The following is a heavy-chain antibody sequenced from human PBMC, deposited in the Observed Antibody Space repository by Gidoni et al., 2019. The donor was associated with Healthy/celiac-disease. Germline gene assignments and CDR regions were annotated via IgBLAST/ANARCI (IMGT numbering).Heavy chain of an antibody. D-gene: IGHD2-2*01. Sequence: EVQLVESGGGLVQPGGSLRLSCAASGFTVSRHYMSWVRQAPGKGLEWVSVIYSGGSTYYADSVKGRFTISRDNSKNTLYLQMNSLRAEDTAVYYCARDHPYCSSTSCYYYMDVWGKGTTVTVSS. J-gene: IGHJ6*03. CDR1: GFTVSRHY. V-gene: IGHV3-66*01. CDR3: ARDHPYCSSTSCYYYMDV. CDR2: IYSGGST.